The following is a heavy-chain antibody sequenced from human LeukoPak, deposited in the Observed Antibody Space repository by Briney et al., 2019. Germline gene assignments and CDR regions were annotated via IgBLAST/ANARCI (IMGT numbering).Heavy chain of an antibody. CDR2: INPNSGGT. CDR3: ARDRCSGGSCYPNWFDP. Sequence: ASVKVSCKASGYTFTGYYMHWVRQAPGQGLEWMGWINPNSGGTNYAQKFQGRVTMTRDTSISTAYMELSRLRSDDTAVYYCARDRCSGGSCYPNWFDPWGQGTLDTVSS. D-gene: IGHD2-15*01. V-gene: IGHV1-2*02. CDR1: GYTFTGYY. J-gene: IGHJ5*02.